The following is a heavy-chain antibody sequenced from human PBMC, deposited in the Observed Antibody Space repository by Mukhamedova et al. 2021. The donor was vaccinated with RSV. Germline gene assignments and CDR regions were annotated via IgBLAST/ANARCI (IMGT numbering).Heavy chain of an antibody. Sequence: SYAMHWVRQAPGKGLEWVAVISYDGSNKYYADSVKGRFTISRDNSKNTLYLQMNSLRAEDTAVYYCARVGLTQWLGYYFDYWGQ. J-gene: IGHJ4*02. V-gene: IGHV3-30*04. CDR3: ARVGLTQWLGYYFDY. CDR1: SYA. D-gene: IGHD6-19*01. CDR2: ISYDGSNK.